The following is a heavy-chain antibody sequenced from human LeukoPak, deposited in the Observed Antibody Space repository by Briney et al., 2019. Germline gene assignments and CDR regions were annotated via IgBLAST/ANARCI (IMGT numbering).Heavy chain of an antibody. J-gene: IGHJ2*01. CDR3: ARVKGYYDSSGYLYWYFDL. CDR1: GDSFSSVTDY. D-gene: IGHD3-22*01. V-gene: IGHV4-30-4*08. Sequence: SETLSLTCTVSGDSFSSVTDYWAWIRQPPGKGLEWIGYIYYSGSTYYNPSLKSRVTISVDTSKNQFSLKLSSVTAADTAVYYCARVKGYYDSSGYLYWYFDLWGRGTLVTVSS. CDR2: IYYSGST.